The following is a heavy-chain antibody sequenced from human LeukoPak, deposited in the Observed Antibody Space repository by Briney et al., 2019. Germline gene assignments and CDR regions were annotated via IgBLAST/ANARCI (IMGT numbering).Heavy chain of an antibody. J-gene: IGHJ4*02. V-gene: IGHV1-2*02. Sequence: ASVKVSCKASGYTFTGYYMHWVRQAPGQGLEWMGWINPNSGGANYAQKFQGRVTMTRDTSISTSYMELSRLRSDDTAVYYCARAWLRLNPYFDYWGQGTLVTVSS. CDR1: GYTFTGYY. D-gene: IGHD5-12*01. CDR3: ARAWLRLNPYFDY. CDR2: INPNSGGA.